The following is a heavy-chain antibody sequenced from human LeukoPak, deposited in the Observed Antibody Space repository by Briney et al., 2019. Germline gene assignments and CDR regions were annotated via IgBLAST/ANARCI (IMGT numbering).Heavy chain of an antibody. V-gene: IGHV3-23*01. CDR3: AKGNLLWFGEFLYFDY. D-gene: IGHD3-10*01. CDR1: GFTFSSYA. J-gene: IGHJ4*02. Sequence: GGSLSLSCAASGFTFSSYAMSWVRQAPGKGLEWVSAISGSGGSTYYADSVKGRFTISRDNSKNTLYLQMNSLRAEDTAVYYCAKGNLLWFGEFLYFDYWGQGTLVTVSS. CDR2: ISGSGGST.